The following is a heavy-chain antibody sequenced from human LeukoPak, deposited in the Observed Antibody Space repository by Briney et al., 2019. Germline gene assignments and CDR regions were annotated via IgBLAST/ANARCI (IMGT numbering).Heavy chain of an antibody. V-gene: IGHV3-74*01. CDR3: VRDWDHFDFDS. J-gene: IGHJ5*01. CDR1: GFTFSNYW. Sequence: PGGSPRLSCAASGFTFSNYWMHWVRQAPGKGLVWVSRIKGDGSHTVYADSVKGRFTISRDNAKNTLYLQMKSLRDEDTAVYYCVRDWDHFDFDSWGQGTLVTVSS. D-gene: IGHD1-14*01. CDR2: IKGDGSHT.